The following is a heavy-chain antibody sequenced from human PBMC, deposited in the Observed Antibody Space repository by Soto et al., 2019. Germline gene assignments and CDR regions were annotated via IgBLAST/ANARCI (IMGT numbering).Heavy chain of an antibody. J-gene: IGHJ5*02. Sequence: QLQLQESGPGLVKPSETLSLTCTVSGGSISSSDFYWGWLRQTPGKGLGFIGSMYYSGTTYYNPSLKRRVTISVDTSKNQFTLKLISVTAADTAVYYCAVVDSTGNWFDPWGEGALVTVSS. V-gene: IGHV4-39*01. CDR3: AVVDSTGNWFDP. CDR2: MYYSGTT. CDR1: GGSISSSDFY. D-gene: IGHD6-25*01.